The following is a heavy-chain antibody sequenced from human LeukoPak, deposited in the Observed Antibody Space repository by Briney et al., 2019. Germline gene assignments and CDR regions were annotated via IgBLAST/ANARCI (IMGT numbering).Heavy chain of an antibody. CDR3: ARGPYCGGDCP. CDR1: GGSIISYY. D-gene: IGHD2-21*02. J-gene: IGHJ5*02. Sequence: SETLPLTCTVSGGSIISYYWSWIRQSPGKGLEWIGYIHYSGSTSYNPSLKSRVTISVDTSKNQFSLRLSSVTAADTAVYYCARGPYCGGDCPWGQGTLVTVSS. V-gene: IGHV4-59*01. CDR2: IHYSGST.